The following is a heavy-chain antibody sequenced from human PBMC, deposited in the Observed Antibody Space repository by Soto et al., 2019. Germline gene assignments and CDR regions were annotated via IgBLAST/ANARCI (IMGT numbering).Heavy chain of an antibody. CDR1: GFAFSTYA. V-gene: IGHV3-23*01. CDR3: AKVTKRAAAGRYEYYKYGMDV. Sequence: LRLSCAASGFAFSTYAMTWVRQAPGKGLEWVSVISGSGGSSYYAASVKGRFTISRDNSKNTVYLQMNGLRAEDTALYFCAKVTKRAAAGRYEYYKYGMDVWGQGTTVTVSS. CDR2: ISGSGGSS. J-gene: IGHJ6*02. D-gene: IGHD6-13*01.